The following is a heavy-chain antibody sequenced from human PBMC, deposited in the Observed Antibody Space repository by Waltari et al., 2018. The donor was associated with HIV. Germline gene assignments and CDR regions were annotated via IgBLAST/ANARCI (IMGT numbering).Heavy chain of an antibody. CDR1: GFTFSNYW. V-gene: IGHV3-74*01. CDR2: INTDETIR. J-gene: IGHJ6*02. Sequence: VQLVESVGDLAQPGGSLRLSCVASGFTFSNYWMHWVRQVPGKRLVWVARINTDETIRTYAENVKGRFTISRDNGKNTLYLQMNSLRVEDTAVYYCVSSGLDVWGQGTTVNVSS. CDR3: VSSGLDV.